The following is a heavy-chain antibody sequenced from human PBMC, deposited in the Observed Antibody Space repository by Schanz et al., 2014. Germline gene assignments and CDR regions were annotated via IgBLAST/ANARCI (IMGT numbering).Heavy chain of an antibody. Sequence: EEQLVESGGGSLQPGGSLRLSCTASGFPFSRFSMIWVRQAPGKGLEWVSAITGSGSKTYYADSVKGRFTISRDNLKNTVYLQMNSLRAGDTAVYYCAKDGRLPYYGTGSDFDYWGQGTLVAVSS. CDR2: ITGSGSKT. CDR1: GFPFSRFS. CDR3: AKDGRLPYYGTGSDFDY. J-gene: IGHJ4*02. V-gene: IGHV3-23*04. D-gene: IGHD3-22*01.